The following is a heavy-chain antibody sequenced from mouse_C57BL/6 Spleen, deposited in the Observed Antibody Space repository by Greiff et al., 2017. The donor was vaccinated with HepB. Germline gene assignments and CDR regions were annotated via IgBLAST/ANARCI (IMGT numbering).Heavy chain of an antibody. Sequence: QVQLKQSGPELVKPGASVKISCKASGYAFSSSWMNWVKQRPGKGLEWIGRIYPGDGDTNYNGKFKGKATLTADKSSSTAYMQLSSLTSEDSAVYFCARWTAQATSFAYWGQGTLVTVSA. CDR1: GYAFSSSW. J-gene: IGHJ3*01. CDR2: IYPGDGDT. V-gene: IGHV1-82*01. D-gene: IGHD3-2*02. CDR3: ARWTAQATSFAY.